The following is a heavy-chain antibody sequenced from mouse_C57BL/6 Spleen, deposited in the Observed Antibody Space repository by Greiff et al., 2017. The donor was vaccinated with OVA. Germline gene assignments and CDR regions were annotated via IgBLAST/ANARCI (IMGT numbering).Heavy chain of an antibody. CDR2: IYPGSGNT. CDR1: GYSFTSYY. V-gene: IGHV1-66*01. D-gene: IGHD1-1*01. J-gene: IGHJ2*01. Sequence: QVQLQQSGPELVKPGASVKLSCKASGYSFTSYYIHWVKQRPGQGLEWIGWIYPGSGNTKYNEKFKGKATLTADTSSSTAYMQLSSLTSEDSAVYYCASGGYGSTPDYWGQGTTLTVSS. CDR3: ASGGYGSTPDY.